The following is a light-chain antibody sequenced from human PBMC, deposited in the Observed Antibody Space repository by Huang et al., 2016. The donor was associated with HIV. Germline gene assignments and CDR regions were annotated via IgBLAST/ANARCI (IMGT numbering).Light chain of an antibody. CDR3: LQYSTWPPVT. Sequence: EMLMTQSPATLSVSPGDRATLSCRASQTSRSNLAWYQQKPGQGPRLLIYGASTRATGIPARFSGSGSGTEFTLTISSLQSEDFVVYYCLQYSTWPPVTFGQGTRLEI. CDR2: GAS. V-gene: IGKV3D-15*01. CDR1: QTSRSN. J-gene: IGKJ5*01.